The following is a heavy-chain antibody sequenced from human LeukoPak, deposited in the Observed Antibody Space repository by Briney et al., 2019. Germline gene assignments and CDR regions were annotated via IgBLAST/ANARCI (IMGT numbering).Heavy chain of an antibody. CDR1: GFTFSSYA. CDR2: ISGSGGST. D-gene: IGHD3-22*01. J-gene: IGHJ4*02. V-gene: IGHV3-23*01. Sequence: GGSLRLSCAASGFTFSSYAMSWVRQAPGKGLEWVSAISGSGGSTYYADSVKGRFTISRDNSKNTLYLQMNSLRAEDTAVYYCAKDPRYYYDSSGYIIYWGQGTLVTVSS. CDR3: AKDPRYYYDSSGYIIY.